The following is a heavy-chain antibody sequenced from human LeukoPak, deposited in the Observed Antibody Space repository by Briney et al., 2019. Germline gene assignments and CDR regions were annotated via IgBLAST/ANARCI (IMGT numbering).Heavy chain of an antibody. CDR3: ARPEEYSYGYVNY. Sequence: GESLKISCQGSGYSFTSYWIGWVRQMPGKGLEWMGIIYPGDSDTRYSPSFQGQVTISADKSISTAYLQWSSLEASDTAMYYCARPEEYSYGYVNYWGQGTLVTVSS. V-gene: IGHV5-51*01. CDR1: GYSFTSYW. J-gene: IGHJ4*02. CDR2: IYPGDSDT. D-gene: IGHD5-18*01.